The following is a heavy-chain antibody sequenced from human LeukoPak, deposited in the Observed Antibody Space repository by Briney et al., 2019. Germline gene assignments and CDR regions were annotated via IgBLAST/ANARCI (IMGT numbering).Heavy chain of an antibody. CDR3: AKDWARSLWFGELFDY. Sequence: PGGSLRLSCAASGFTFSSYAMSWVRQAPGKGLEWVSAISGSGGSTYYADSVKGRFTISRDNSKNTLYPQMNSLRAEDTAVYYCAKDWARSLWFGELFDYWGQGTLVTVSS. CDR1: GFTFSSYA. J-gene: IGHJ4*02. V-gene: IGHV3-23*01. D-gene: IGHD3-10*01. CDR2: ISGSGGST.